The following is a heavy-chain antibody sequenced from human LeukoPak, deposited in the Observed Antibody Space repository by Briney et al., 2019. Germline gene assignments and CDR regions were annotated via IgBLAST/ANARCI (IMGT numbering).Heavy chain of an antibody. Sequence: GASVKVSCKASGYTFTGYYLHWVRQATGQGLEWMGWINPKSGGTNYVQNFQGRVAMTRDTSTSTAYMELSRLRSDDTAVYYCARVMTTVTTRYFDYWGQGTLVTVSS. CDR3: ARVMTTVTTRYFDY. CDR2: INPKSGGT. J-gene: IGHJ4*02. D-gene: IGHD4-17*01. CDR1: GYTFTGYY. V-gene: IGHV1-2*02.